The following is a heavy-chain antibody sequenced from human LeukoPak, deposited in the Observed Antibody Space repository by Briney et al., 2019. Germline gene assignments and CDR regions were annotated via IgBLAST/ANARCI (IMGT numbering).Heavy chain of an antibody. CDR3: ARGNYYDSSGYYYY. D-gene: IGHD3-22*01. CDR2: IKQDGSEK. V-gene: IGHV3-7*01. CDR1: GFTFSSYW. J-gene: IGHJ4*02. Sequence: GGSLRLSCAASGFTFSSYWMSWVRQAPGKGLEWVANIKQDGSEKYYVDSVKGRFTISRDNAKNSLYLQMNSLRVEDTAVYYCARGNYYDSSGYYYYWGQGTLVTVSS.